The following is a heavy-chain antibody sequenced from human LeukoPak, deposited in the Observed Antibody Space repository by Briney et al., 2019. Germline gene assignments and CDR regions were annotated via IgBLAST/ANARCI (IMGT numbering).Heavy chain of an antibody. J-gene: IGHJ3*02. D-gene: IGHD2-21*02. V-gene: IGHV1-24*01. CDR1: GYTLTELS. CDR2: FDPEDGET. CDR3: ATAPNIVVVTEI. Sequence: ASVKVSCKVSGYTLTELSMHWVRQAPGKGLEWMGGFDPEDGETIYAQKFQGRVTMTEDTSTDTAYMELSSLRSEDTAVYYCATAPNIVVVTEIWGQGTMVTVSS.